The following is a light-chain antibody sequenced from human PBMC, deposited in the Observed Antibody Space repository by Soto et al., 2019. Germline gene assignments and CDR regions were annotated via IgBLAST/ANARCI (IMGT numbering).Light chain of an antibody. CDR1: SGHSNYA. Sequence: QSVLTQSPSASASLGASVKLTCTLSSGHSNYAIAWHQQLPEKGPRYLMKLNSDGSHIRGDGVPDRFSGSSSGAERYLTISCLQSEYEVDYYCQTWFSVIHGLFGGGTNVTVL. CDR2: LNSDGSH. J-gene: IGLJ2*01. V-gene: IGLV4-69*01. CDR3: QTWFSVIHGL.